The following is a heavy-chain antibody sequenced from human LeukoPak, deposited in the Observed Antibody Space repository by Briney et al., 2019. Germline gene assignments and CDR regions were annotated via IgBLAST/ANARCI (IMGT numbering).Heavy chain of an antibody. CDR2: IRGYNGYT. CDR1: GYPFTTYG. V-gene: IGHV1-18*01. Sequence: GASVKVSCKASGYPFTTYGISWVRQAPGQGLEWMGWIRGYNGYTNYAQKLLDRVTMTTDTSTSTAYMELRSLRSDDTAVYYCARGAYGESSFDYWGQGTLVTVSP. D-gene: IGHD4-17*01. CDR3: ARGAYGESSFDY. J-gene: IGHJ4*02.